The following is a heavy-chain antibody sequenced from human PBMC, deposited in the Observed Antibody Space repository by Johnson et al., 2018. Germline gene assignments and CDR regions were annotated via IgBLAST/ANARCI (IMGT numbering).Heavy chain of an antibody. J-gene: IGHJ6*02. V-gene: IGHV3-30*03. CDR1: GFTFSNYG. CDR2: ISYDGSNK. CDR3: ASEMGIIRANYYNYGMDV. Sequence: QVQLVESGGGLVKPGGSLRLSCAASGFTFSNYGMHWVRQAPGKGLEWVAVISYDGSNKYYADSVKGRFTISRDNSKNTLYLQMNSLRAEDTAVYYCASEMGIIRANYYNYGMDVWGQGTTVTVSS. D-gene: IGHD3-3*01.